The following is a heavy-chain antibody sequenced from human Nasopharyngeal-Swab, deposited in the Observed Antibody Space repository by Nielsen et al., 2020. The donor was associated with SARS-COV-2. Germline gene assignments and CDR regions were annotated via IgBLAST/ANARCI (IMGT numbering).Heavy chain of an antibody. CDR1: GGSISSYY. CDR3: AKLNSGYDYEDNYYYYYMDV. Sequence: SETLSLTCTVSGGSISSYYWSWIRQPPGKGLEWIGYIYYSGSTKYNPSLKSRVTISVDTSKNQFSLNLNSVTAADTAVYYCAKLNSGYDYEDNYYYYYMDVWGQGTTVTVSS. V-gene: IGHV4-59*01. CDR2: IYYSGST. J-gene: IGHJ6*03. D-gene: IGHD5-12*01.